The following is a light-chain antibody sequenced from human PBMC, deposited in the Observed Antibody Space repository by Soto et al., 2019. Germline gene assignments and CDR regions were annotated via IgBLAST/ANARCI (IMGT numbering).Light chain of an antibody. J-gene: IGKJ1*01. Sequence: DIPMTQSPSSLSASVGDRVTITCRASQSITRLLNWYQQKPGKAPKLLIYDASSLESGVPSRFSGSGSGTEFTLTITSLQPDDFATYYCQQYNSYPWTFGQGTKVEIK. CDR3: QQYNSYPWT. CDR1: QSITRL. V-gene: IGKV1-5*01. CDR2: DAS.